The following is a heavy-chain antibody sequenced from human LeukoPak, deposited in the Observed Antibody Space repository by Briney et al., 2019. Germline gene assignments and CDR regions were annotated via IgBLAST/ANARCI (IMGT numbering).Heavy chain of an antibody. CDR2: IQIVGRNQ. CDR3: AKDVNFHCRGVCSDS. V-gene: IGHV3-30*02. Sequence: GGSLRLSCIASGFTFTNYGMHWVRQAPRKGLEWVAFIQIVGRNQYYADSVKGRFTISRDNSNNTLSLQMNSLIAEDTAVYYCAKDVNFHCRGVCSDSWGQGTLVTVSS. CDR1: GFTFTNYG. D-gene: IGHD2-21*02. J-gene: IGHJ4*02.